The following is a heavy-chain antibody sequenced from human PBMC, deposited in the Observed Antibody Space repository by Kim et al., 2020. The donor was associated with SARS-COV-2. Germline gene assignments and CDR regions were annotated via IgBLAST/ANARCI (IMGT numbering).Heavy chain of an antibody. D-gene: IGHD6-13*01. CDR1: GFTFSSYS. CDR2: ISSSRSYI. CDR3: ARDYRSGIAAARQKNFQH. Sequence: GGSLRLSCAASGFTFSSYSMNWVRQAPGKGLEWVSSISSSRSYIYYAASVKGRFTISRDNAKNSLYLQMNSLRAEDTAVYYCARDYRSGIAAARQKNFQHWGQGTLVTVSS. J-gene: IGHJ1*01. V-gene: IGHV3-21*04.